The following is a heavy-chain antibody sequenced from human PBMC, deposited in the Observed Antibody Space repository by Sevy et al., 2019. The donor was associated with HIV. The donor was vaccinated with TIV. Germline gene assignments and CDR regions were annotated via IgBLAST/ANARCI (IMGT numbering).Heavy chain of an antibody. CDR2: ISSSGSTI. Sequence: GGSLRLSCAASGFTFSDYYMSWIRQAPGKGLEWVSYISSSGSTIYYADSVKGRFTISLENAKNSLYLQMNSLRAQDTAVYYCARDLGYSSVLSPSYYFVYWGQGTLVTGSS. CDR3: ARDLGYSSVLSPSYYFVY. V-gene: IGHV3-11*01. J-gene: IGHJ4*02. CDR1: GFTFSDYY. D-gene: IGHD6-19*01.